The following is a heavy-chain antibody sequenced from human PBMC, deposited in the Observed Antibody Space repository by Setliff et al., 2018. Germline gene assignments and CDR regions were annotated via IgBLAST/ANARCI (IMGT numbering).Heavy chain of an antibody. D-gene: IGHD3-22*01. Sequence: SETLSLTCTVSGDSISTYYWSWIRRPAGKGLEWIGRVFVDRSTNYNPSLRSRVTMSVDTSKNQFSLKLTSVTAADTAIYYCARDTSSDWAAWFDPWSQGILVTVSS. J-gene: IGHJ5*02. CDR2: VFVDRST. CDR1: GDSISTYY. CDR3: ARDTSSDWAAWFDP. V-gene: IGHV4-4*07.